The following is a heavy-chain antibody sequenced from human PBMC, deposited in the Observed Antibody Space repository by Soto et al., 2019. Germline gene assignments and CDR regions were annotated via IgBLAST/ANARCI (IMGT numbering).Heavy chain of an antibody. Sequence: PGGSLRLSCAASGFTFSSYAMHWVRQAPGKGLEWVAVISYDGSNKYYADSVKGRFTISRDNSKNTLYLQMNSLRVEDTALYYCAKVGFPYSYGYLFYYWGQGTLVTVSS. J-gene: IGHJ4*02. V-gene: IGHV3-30-3*01. D-gene: IGHD5-18*01. CDR2: ISYDGSNK. CDR3: AKVGFPYSYGYLFYY. CDR1: GFTFSSYA.